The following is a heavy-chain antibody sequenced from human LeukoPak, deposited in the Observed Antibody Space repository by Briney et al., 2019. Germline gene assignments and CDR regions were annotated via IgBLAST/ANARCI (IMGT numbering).Heavy chain of an antibody. D-gene: IGHD3-9*01. J-gene: IGHJ4*02. CDR1: GGSISSYY. V-gene: IGHV4-59*01. CDR3: ASGSYFDWFYFDS. Sequence: ASEPLSLTCTVSGGSISSYYWSWIRQPPGKGLEWIGYIYSSGSTNYNPSLNSRVTISVDTSKNQFSLKLSSVTAADTAVYYCASGSYFDWFYFDSWGQGTLVTVSS. CDR2: IYSSGST.